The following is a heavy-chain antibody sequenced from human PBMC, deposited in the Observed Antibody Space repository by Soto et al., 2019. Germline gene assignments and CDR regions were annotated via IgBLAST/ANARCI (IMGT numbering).Heavy chain of an antibody. CDR3: ARDRHIASRPGAWFDP. CDR2: INAGNGNT. Sequence: ASVKVSCKASGYTFTSYAMHWVRQAPGQRLEWMGWINAGNGNTKYSQKFQGRVTITRDTSASTAYMELSSLRSEDTAVYYCARDRHIASRPGAWFDPWGQGTLVTVSS. J-gene: IGHJ5*02. D-gene: IGHD6-6*01. CDR1: GYTFTSYA. V-gene: IGHV1-3*01.